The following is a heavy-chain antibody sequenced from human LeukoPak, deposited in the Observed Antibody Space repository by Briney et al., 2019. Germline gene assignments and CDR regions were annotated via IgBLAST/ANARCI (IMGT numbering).Heavy chain of an antibody. V-gene: IGHV4-31*03. CDR3: ARAGEVYYDFWSGSHGEWFDP. CDR1: GGSISSGGYY. Sequence: PSETLSLTCTVSGGSISSGGYYWSWIRQHPGKGLEWIGYIYYSGSTYYNPSLKSRVTISVDTSKNQFSLKLSSVTAADTAVYYCARAGEVYYDFWSGSHGEWFDPWGQGTLVTVSS. CDR2: IYYSGST. D-gene: IGHD3-3*01. J-gene: IGHJ5*02.